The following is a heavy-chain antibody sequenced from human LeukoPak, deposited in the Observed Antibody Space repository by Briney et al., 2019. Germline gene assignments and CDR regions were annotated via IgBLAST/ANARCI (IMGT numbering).Heavy chain of an antibody. CDR3: ARAPLASGYADY. CDR2: ISAYNGNT. Sequence: ASVKVSCKASGYTFTSYGISWVRRAPGQGLEWMGWISAYNGNTNYAQNLQGRVTMTTDTSTSTAYMELRSLRSDDTAVYYRARAPLASGYADYWGQGTLVTVSS. J-gene: IGHJ4*02. CDR1: GYTFTSYG. V-gene: IGHV1-18*04. D-gene: IGHD5-12*01.